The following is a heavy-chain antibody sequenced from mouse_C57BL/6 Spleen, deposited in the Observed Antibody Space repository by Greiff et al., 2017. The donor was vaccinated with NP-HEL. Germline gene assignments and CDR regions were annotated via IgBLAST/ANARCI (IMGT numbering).Heavy chain of an antibody. CDR1: GFTFSDYG. J-gene: IGHJ1*03. V-gene: IGHV5-17*01. CDR2: ISSGSSTI. CDR3: ARYGSSSYWYFDV. Sequence: DVKLVESGGGLVKPGGSLKLSCAASGFTFSDYGMHWVRQAPEKGLEWVAYISSGSSTIYYADTVKGRFTISRDNAKNTLFLQMTSLRSEDTAMYYCARYGSSSYWYFDVWGTGTTVTVSS. D-gene: IGHD1-1*01.